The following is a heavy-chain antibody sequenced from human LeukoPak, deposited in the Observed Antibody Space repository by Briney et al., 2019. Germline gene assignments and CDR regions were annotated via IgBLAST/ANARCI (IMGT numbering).Heavy chain of an antibody. Sequence: GGPLRLSCAASGFTFSTYAMSWVRQAPGKGLEWVSSIIISGSSTYYADSVKGRFTISRDNSKSTLYLQMNSLRAEDTAVYYCAKSSNFDFWGQGTLVTVSS. CDR2: IIISGSST. J-gene: IGHJ4*02. V-gene: IGHV3-23*01. CDR3: AKSSNFDF. D-gene: IGHD2-2*01. CDR1: GFTFSTYA.